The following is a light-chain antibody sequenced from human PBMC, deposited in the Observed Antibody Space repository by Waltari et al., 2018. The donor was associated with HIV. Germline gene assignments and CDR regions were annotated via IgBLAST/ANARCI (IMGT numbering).Light chain of an antibody. CDR2: DVG. CDR1: SSDVGGYNY. CDR3: NSYTSTTTRWL. V-gene: IGLV2-14*03. Sequence: QSALTQPASVSGSPGQSIIISCTGTSSDVGGYNYVSWYQQHPGKAPKRIIFDVGNRPSGVSHRFSGSKSGNTASLTISGLQTEDEADYYCNSYTSTTTRWLFGGGTRLTVL. J-gene: IGLJ3*02.